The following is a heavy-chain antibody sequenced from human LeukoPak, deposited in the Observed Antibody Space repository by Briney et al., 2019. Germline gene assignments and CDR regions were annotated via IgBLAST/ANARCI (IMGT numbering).Heavy chain of an antibody. D-gene: IGHD6-19*01. Sequence: GRSLRLSCAASGFTFSSYAMHWVRQAPGKGLEWVAVISYDGSNKYYADSVKGRFTISRDNSKNTLYLQMNSLRAEDTAVYYCARDRRRVAVAGFDYWGQGTLITVSS. CDR2: ISYDGSNK. J-gene: IGHJ4*02. V-gene: IGHV3-30-3*01. CDR3: ARDRRRVAVAGFDY. CDR1: GFTFSSYA.